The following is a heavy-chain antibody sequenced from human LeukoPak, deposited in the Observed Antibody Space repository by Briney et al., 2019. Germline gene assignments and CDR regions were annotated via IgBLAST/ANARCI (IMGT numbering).Heavy chain of an antibody. CDR3: ARVPDITARPCDT. J-gene: IGHJ5*02. Sequence: SETLSLTCAVYGGSFSGYYWTLIRQTPGKGMEWIGEISHTGLTGSNPSLKSRVTIFVDSSKKQFSLRMTSVTAADTGVYYCARVPDITARPCDTWGPGTLVTVSS. CDR1: GGSFSGYY. D-gene: IGHD1-1*01. V-gene: IGHV4-34*01. CDR2: ISHTGLT.